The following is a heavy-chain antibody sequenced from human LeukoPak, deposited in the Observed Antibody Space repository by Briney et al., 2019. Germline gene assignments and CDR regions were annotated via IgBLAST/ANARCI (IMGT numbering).Heavy chain of an antibody. Sequence: GGSLRLSCAASGFTFRSYGMHWVRQAPGKGLEWVAFIRYDGSNKYYADSVKGRFTISRDNSKNTLYLQMNSLRAEDTAVYYCAKEQQLGRYEHIDYWGQGTLVTVSS. CDR2: IRYDGSNK. J-gene: IGHJ4*02. V-gene: IGHV3-30*02. CDR3: AKEQQLGRYEHIDY. CDR1: GFTFRSYG. D-gene: IGHD6-13*01.